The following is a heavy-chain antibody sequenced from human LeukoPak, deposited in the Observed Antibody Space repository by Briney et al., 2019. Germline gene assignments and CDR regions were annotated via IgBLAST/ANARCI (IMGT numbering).Heavy chain of an antibody. CDR2: IYTSGST. Sequence: SETLSLTCTVSGGSISSYYWSWIRQPAGKGLEWIGRIYTSGSTNYNPSLKSRVTMSVDTSKNQFSLKLSSVTAADTAVYYCARDGVVPAAMGEDAFDIWGQGTMVTVSS. V-gene: IGHV4-4*07. D-gene: IGHD2-2*01. J-gene: IGHJ3*02. CDR3: ARDGVVPAAMGEDAFDI. CDR1: GGSISSYY.